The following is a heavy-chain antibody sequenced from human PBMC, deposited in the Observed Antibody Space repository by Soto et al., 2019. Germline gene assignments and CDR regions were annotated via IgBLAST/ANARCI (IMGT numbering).Heavy chain of an antibody. D-gene: IGHD2-2*01. J-gene: IGHJ4*02. V-gene: IGHV3-48*04. CDR3: ARDTDYAFHY. CDR2: ISNDRSNI. CDR1: GFTFNYYS. Sequence: VGSLRLSCAASGFTFNYYSMNWVRQAPGKGLEWVSYISNDRSNIFYADSVKGRFTISRDNAENSLYLQMNGLRAEDTAVYYCARDTDYAFHYWGQGTLVNVSS.